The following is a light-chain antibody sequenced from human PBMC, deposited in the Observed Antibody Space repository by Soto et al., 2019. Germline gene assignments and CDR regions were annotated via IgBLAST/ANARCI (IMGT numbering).Light chain of an antibody. V-gene: IGKV3-11*01. CDR1: QSVSSNY. CDR3: HQRGDWPLT. CDR2: DAY. Sequence: EIVLTQSPGTLSLSPGERATLSCRASQSVSSNYLAWYQQKPGQAPRLLIYDAYNRATGIPARFSGSGSGTDFTLTISSVEPEDFAVYYCHQRGDWPLTFGGGTKVDIK. J-gene: IGKJ4*01.